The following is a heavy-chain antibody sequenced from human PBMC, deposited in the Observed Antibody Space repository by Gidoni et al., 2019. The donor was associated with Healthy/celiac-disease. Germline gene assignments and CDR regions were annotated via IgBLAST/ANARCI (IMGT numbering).Heavy chain of an antibody. CDR2: IYYSGST. V-gene: IGHV4-39*01. Sequence: QLQLQESGPGLVKPSETLSLTCTVSGGSISSSSYYWGWLRQPPGKGLEWIGSIYYSGSTYYNPSLKSRVTISVDTSKNQFSLKLSSVTAADTAVYYRARRQRSSGRDYWGQGTLVTVSS. D-gene: IGHD6-19*01. CDR1: GGSISSSSYY. J-gene: IGHJ4*02. CDR3: ARRQRSSGRDY.